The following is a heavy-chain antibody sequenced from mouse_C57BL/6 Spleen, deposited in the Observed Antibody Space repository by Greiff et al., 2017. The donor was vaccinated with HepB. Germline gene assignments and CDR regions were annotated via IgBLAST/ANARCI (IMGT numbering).Heavy chain of an antibody. CDR1: GYTFTSYW. Sequence: VQLQQSGAELVMPGASVKLSCKASGYTFTSYWMHWVKQRPGQGLEWIGEIDPSDSYTNYNQKFKGKSTLTIDKSSSTAYMQLSSLTSEDSAVYYSARSDYYGSKDYWGQGTTLTVSS. CDR2: IDPSDSYT. D-gene: IGHD1-1*01. CDR3: ARSDYYGSKDY. V-gene: IGHV1-69*01. J-gene: IGHJ2*01.